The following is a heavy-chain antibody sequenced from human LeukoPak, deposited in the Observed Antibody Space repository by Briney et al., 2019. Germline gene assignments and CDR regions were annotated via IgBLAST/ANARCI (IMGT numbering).Heavy chain of an antibody. D-gene: IGHD2-2*01. CDR1: GFTFSNYW. J-gene: IGHJ4*02. CDR2: INSDGSST. CDR3: VSHCSSTSCYEY. Sequence: PGGSLRLSCAASGFTFSNYWMHWVRQAPGKGLVWVSRINSDGSSTNYADSVKGRFTISRDNAKNTLFLQTNSLRAEDSAVYYCVSHCSSTSCYEYWGQGTLVTVSS. V-gene: IGHV3-74*01.